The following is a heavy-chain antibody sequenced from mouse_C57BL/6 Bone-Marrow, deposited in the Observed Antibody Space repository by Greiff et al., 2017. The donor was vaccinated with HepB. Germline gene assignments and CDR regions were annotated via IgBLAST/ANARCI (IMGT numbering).Heavy chain of an antibody. Sequence: EVMLVESEGGLVQPGSSMKLSCTASGFTFSDYYMAWVRQVPEKGLEWVANINYDGSSTYYLDSLKSRFIISRDNAKNILYLQMSSLKSEDTATYYCARDSWGFAYWGQGTLVTVSA. J-gene: IGHJ3*01. CDR1: GFTFSDYY. CDR2: INYDGSST. V-gene: IGHV5-16*01. CDR3: ARDSWGFAY. D-gene: IGHD1-1*01.